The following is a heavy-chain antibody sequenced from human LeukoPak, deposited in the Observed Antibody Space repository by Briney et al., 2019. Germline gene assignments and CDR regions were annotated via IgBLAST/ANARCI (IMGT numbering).Heavy chain of an antibody. J-gene: IGHJ4*02. CDR2: IYYSGSP. CDR3: ARLGGFWSGYYTEYFDY. Sequence: SETLSLTCTVSGGSISTYCWSWIRQPPGKGLEWIGYIYYSGSPNYNPSLKSRVTISVDTSKNQFSLKLSSVTAADTAVYYCARLGGFWSGYYTEYFDYWGQGTLVTVSS. V-gene: IGHV4-59*13. D-gene: IGHD3-3*01. CDR1: GGSISTYC.